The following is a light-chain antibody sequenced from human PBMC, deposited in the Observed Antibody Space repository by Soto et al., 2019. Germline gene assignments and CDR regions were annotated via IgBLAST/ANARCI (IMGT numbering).Light chain of an antibody. CDR3: QQYGSSLT. V-gene: IGKV1-39*01. J-gene: IGKJ4*01. Sequence: DIQMTQSPSSLSASVGDRVTITCRASQSISSYLNWYQQKPGKAPKLLICAASSLQSGVPSRFSGSGSGTDFTLTISRLEPEDFAVYYCQQYGSSLTFGGGTKVDIK. CDR1: QSISSY. CDR2: AAS.